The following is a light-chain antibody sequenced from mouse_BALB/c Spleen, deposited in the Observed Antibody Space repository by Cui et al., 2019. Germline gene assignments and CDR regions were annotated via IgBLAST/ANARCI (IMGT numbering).Light chain of an antibody. Sequence: DIRMTESPSSLSSSLGESFSLSCRGSQDIGSCLNWLQQEPDRPIKRLIYATSSLDSGVPKRFSGSRSGSDYSLTISRLESDDFVDYYCLQYASYPYTFGGGTKLEIK. CDR3: LQYASYPYT. J-gene: IGKJ2*01. V-gene: IGKV9-120*02. CDR2: ATS. CDR1: QDIGSC.